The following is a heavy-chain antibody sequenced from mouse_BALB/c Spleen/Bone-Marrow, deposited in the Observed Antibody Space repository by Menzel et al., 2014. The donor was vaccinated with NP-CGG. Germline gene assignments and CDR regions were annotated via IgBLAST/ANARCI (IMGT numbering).Heavy chain of an antibody. CDR3: ASPIYYGNYEGFAY. CDR1: GYTFTDYA. J-gene: IGHJ3*01. Sequence: VKLQESGPELVRPGVSVKISCKGSGYTFTDYAMHWVKQSHAKSLEWIGVITTYSGNTDYNQKFKGKATMTVDKSSSTAYMELARLTSEYSAIYYCASPIYYGNYEGFAYWGQGTLVTVSA. CDR2: ITTYSGNT. D-gene: IGHD2-1*01. V-gene: IGHV1-67*01.